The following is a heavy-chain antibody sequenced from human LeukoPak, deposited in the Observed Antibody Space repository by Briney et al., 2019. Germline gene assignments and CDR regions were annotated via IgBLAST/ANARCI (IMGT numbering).Heavy chain of an antibody. CDR3: ASLTPGKNWVDS. CDR2: MYHSGIT. Sequence: SETLSLTCAVSGYSINSAYYWGWIRQPPGKGLEWIASMYHSGITYYNSSLKSRATITVDTSKNQFSLKLNSVTAADTSVDYCASLTPGKNWVDSWGHGTLVTVSS. D-gene: IGHD3-10*01. J-gene: IGHJ5*01. V-gene: IGHV4-38-2*01. CDR1: GYSINSAYY.